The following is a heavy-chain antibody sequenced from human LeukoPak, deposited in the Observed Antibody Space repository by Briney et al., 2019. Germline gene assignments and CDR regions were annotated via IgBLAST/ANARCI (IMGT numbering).Heavy chain of an antibody. J-gene: IGHJ4*02. CDR2: ISSSSSTI. V-gene: IGHV3-48*01. CDR1: GFTFSSYS. D-gene: IGHD3-16*02. CDR3: ARLCLGELSFLWHTRHDY. Sequence: GGSLRLSCAASGFTFSSYSMNWVRQAPGKGLEWVSYISSSSSTIYYADSVKGRFTISRDNAKNSLYLQMNSLRAEDTAVYYCARLCLGELSFLWHTRHDYWGQGTLVTVSS.